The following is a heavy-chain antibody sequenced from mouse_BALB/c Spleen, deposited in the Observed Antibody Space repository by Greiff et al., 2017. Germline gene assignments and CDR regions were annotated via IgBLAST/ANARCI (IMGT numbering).Heavy chain of an antibody. Sequence: EVKLVESGGGLVQPGGSLKLSCAASGFTFSSYGMSWVRQTPDKRLELVATINSNGGSTYYPDSVKGRFTISRDNAKNTLYLQMSSLKSEDTAMYYCARLGGRDWYFDVWGAGTTVTVSS. CDR1: GFTFSSYG. D-gene: IGHD3-3*01. J-gene: IGHJ1*01. V-gene: IGHV5-6-3*01. CDR3: ARLGGRDWYFDV. CDR2: INSNGGST.